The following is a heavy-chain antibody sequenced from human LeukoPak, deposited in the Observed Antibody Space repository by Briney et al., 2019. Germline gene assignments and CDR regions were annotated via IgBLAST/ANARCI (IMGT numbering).Heavy chain of an antibody. CDR2: ISSSGSTI. CDR3: ARVVGYSSGWPYFDY. Sequence: PGGSLGLSCAASGFTFSSYEMNWVRQAPGKGLEWVSYISSSGSTIYYADSVKGRFTISRDNAKNTLYLQMNSLRAEDTAVYYCARVVGYSSGWPYFDYWGQGTLVTVSS. CDR1: GFTFSSYE. V-gene: IGHV3-48*03. D-gene: IGHD6-19*01. J-gene: IGHJ4*02.